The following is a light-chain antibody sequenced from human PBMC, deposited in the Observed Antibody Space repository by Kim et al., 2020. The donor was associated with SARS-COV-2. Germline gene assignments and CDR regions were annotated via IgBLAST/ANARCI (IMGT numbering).Light chain of an antibody. Sequence: GSAGHTATIARSEDKLGDKNAAWYHQKPGRSPVRVSYQDSKRPSGSPGRFSGSNSGNTATLTISGTQAMDEADYYCQAWDSSTVVFGGGTKVTVL. J-gene: IGLJ2*01. CDR1: KLGDKN. CDR2: QDS. V-gene: IGLV3-1*01. CDR3: QAWDSSTVV.